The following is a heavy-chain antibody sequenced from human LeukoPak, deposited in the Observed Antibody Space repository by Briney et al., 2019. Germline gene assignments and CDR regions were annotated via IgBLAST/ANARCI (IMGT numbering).Heavy chain of an antibody. Sequence: GGSLRLSCAASGFTFSSYSMNWVRQAPGKGLEWVSSISSSSSYIYYADSVKGRFTISRDNAKNSLYLQMNSLRAEDTAVYYCARDRTGEQQLVKGNWFDPWAREPWSPSPQ. D-gene: IGHD6-13*01. CDR1: GFTFSSYS. J-gene: IGHJ5*02. CDR2: ISSSSSYI. V-gene: IGHV3-21*01. CDR3: ARDRTGEQQLVKGNWFDP.